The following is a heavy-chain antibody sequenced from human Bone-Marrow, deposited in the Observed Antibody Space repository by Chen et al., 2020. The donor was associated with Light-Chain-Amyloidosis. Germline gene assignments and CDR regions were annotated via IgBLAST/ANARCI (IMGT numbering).Heavy chain of an antibody. CDR2: INPNSGCT. CDR3: ARGEVTTSFYYYGMDV. Sequence: QVQLVQSGAEVKKPGASVKVSCKASGYTFTGYYMHWVRQAPGQGLEWMGWINPNSGCTNYAQKVQGWVTMTRDTASSTAYMELGRLGSDDTAVYYCARGEVTTSFYYYGMDVWGQGTTVTVSS. V-gene: IGHV1-2*04. CDR1: GYTFTGYY. J-gene: IGHJ6*02. D-gene: IGHD4-17*01.